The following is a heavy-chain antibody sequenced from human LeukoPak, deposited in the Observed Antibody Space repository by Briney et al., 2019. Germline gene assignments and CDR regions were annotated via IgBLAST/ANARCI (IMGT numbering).Heavy chain of an antibody. D-gene: IGHD6-13*01. V-gene: IGHV4-59*08. CDR2: IYSSGST. J-gene: IGHJ4*02. CDR1: GSSITSYY. CDR3: ARHGYARYSNNWPFDY. Sequence: PSETLSLTCTVSGSSITSYYWSWIRQPPGKGLEWVGYIYSSGSTSYNPSLKSRVTISVDTSKNQFSLKVTSVTAADTAVYYCARHGYARYSNNWPFDYWGQGTLVTVSS.